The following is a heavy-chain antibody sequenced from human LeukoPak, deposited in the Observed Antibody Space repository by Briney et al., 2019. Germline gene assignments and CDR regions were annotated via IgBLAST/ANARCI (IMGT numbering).Heavy chain of an antibody. Sequence: SVKVSCTASGGTFSIYAISWVRQAPGQGVEWMGGIIPIFGTANYAQKFQGRVTITTDESTSTAYMELSSLRSEDTAVYYCASVPIYYDYGDYWGQGTLVTVSS. CDR1: GGTFSIYA. V-gene: IGHV1-69*05. D-gene: IGHD3-10*01. J-gene: IGHJ4*02. CDR3: ASVPIYYDYGDY. CDR2: IIPIFGTA.